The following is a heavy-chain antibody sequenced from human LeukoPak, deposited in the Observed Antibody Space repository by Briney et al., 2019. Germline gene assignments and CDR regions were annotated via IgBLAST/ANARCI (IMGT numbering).Heavy chain of an antibody. J-gene: IGHJ6*02. CDR3: AKEDYDILTGYYWGGGVGMDV. Sequence: GGSLRLSCAASGFTFSSYAMSCVRQAPGKGLEWVSAISGSGGSTYYADSVKGRFTISRDNSKNTLYLQMNRLRAEDTAVYYCAKEDYDILTGYYWGGGVGMDVWGQGTTVSVSS. CDR1: GFTFSSYA. CDR2: ISGSGGST. D-gene: IGHD3-9*01. V-gene: IGHV3-23*01.